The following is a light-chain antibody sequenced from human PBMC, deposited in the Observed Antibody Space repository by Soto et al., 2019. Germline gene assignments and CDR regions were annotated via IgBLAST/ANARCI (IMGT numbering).Light chain of an antibody. V-gene: IGLV2-11*01. Sequence: QSALTQPRSVAGSPGQSVTLSCTGTSSDVGGYNYVSWYQQHPGKAPKLMIYDVSKRPSGVPDRLSGSKSGNTASLTISGFQAEDEADYYCCSYAGSYTNVFGTGTKVTVL. CDR1: SSDVGGYNY. CDR3: CSYAGSYTNV. J-gene: IGLJ1*01. CDR2: DVS.